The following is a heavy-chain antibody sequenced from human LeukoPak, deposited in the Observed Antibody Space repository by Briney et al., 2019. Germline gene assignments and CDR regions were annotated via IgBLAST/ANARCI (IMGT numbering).Heavy chain of an antibody. J-gene: IGHJ5*02. V-gene: IGHV4-59*08. Sequence: PSETLSLTCTVSGGSISSYYWSWIRQPPGKGLEWIGYIYYSGSTNYNPSLKSRVTISVDTSKNQFSLKLSSVTAADTAVYHCARRTPIGGTSTNWFDPWGQGTLVTVSS. D-gene: IGHD3-16*01. CDR3: ARRTPIGGTSTNWFDP. CDR1: GGSISSYY. CDR2: IYYSGST.